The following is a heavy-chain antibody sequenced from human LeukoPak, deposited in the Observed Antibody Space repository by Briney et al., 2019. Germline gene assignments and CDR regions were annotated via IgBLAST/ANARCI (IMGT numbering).Heavy chain of an antibody. CDR2: IYYSGST. CDR3: ARGRLGDNGSFDY. J-gene: IGHJ4*02. V-gene: IGHV4-39*01. D-gene: IGHD3-10*01. CDR1: GGSISSSSYY. Sequence: PETLSLTCTVSGGSISSSSYYWGWIRQPPGKGLEWIGSIYYSGSTYYNPSLKSRVTISVDTSKNQFSLKLSSVTAADTAVYYCARGRLGDNGSFDYWGQGTLVTVSS.